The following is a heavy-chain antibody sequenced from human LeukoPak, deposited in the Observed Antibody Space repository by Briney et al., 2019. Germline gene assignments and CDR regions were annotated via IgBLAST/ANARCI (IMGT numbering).Heavy chain of an antibody. CDR3: ARGIDPGYSYGPFDY. J-gene: IGHJ4*02. CDR1: GFTFSSYA. D-gene: IGHD5-18*01. Sequence: GGSLRLSCAASGFTFSSYAMHWVRQAPGKGLEWVAVISYDGSNKYYADSVKGRFTISRDNSKNTLYLQMNSLRAEDTAVYYCARGIDPGYSYGPFDYWAREPWSPSPQ. V-gene: IGHV3-30-3*01. CDR2: ISYDGSNK.